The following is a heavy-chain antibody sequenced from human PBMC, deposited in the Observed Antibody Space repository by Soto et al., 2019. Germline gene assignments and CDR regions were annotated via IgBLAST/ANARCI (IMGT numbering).Heavy chain of an antibody. CDR2: IIPIFGTA. CDR3: ARDSKYCSSTSCYSFDP. D-gene: IGHD2-2*01. V-gene: IGHV1-69*06. CDR1: GGTFSSYA. J-gene: IGHJ5*02. Sequence: QVQLVQSGAEVKKPGSSVKVSCKASGGTFSSYAISWVRQAPGQGLEWMGGIIPIFGTANYAQKFQGRATITADKSTSTAYMELSSLRSEDTAVYYCARDSKYCSSTSCYSFDPWGQGTLVTVSS.